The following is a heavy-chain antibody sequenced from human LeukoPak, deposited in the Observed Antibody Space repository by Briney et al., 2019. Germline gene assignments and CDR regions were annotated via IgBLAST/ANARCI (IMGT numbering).Heavy chain of an antibody. CDR1: GFTFSGYE. CDR3: VRDGPAYSFDY. Sequence: PGGPLRLSCAASGFTFSGYEIHWVRQAPGKGLEWVSSVSTSGNTVYYADSVKGRFSISRDNARNSLYLQMNSLRAEDTAAYYCVRDGPAYSFDYWGQGTLVTVSS. V-gene: IGHV3-48*03. CDR2: VSTSGNTV. J-gene: IGHJ4*02. D-gene: IGHD5-18*01.